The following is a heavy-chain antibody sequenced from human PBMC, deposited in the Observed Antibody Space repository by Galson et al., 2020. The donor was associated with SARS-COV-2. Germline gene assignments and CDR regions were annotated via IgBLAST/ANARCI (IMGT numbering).Heavy chain of an antibody. D-gene: IGHD4-17*01. CDR2: IYHSGST. J-gene: IGHJ4*02. Sequence: ASETLSLTCTVSGYSISSGYYWGWIRQPPGQGLEWIGSIYHSGSTYYNPSLKSRVTISVDTSKNQFSLKLSSVTAADTAVYYCASARGLFDYWGQGTLVTVSS. CDR1: GYSISSGYY. V-gene: IGHV4-38-2*02. CDR3: ASARGLFDY.